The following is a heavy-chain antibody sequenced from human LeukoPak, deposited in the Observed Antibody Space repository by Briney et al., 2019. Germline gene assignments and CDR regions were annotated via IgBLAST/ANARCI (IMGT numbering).Heavy chain of an antibody. Sequence: SETLSLTCTVSGGCISSYYWSWIRQPPGKGMEWIGYIYYSGSTNYNPSLKSRVTISVDTSKNQFSLKLSSVPAADTAVYYCASHHFYDILTGYAWFDPWGQGTLVTVSS. CDR2: IYYSGST. CDR3: ASHHFYDILTGYAWFDP. J-gene: IGHJ5*02. D-gene: IGHD3-9*01. CDR1: GGCISSYY. V-gene: IGHV4-59*08.